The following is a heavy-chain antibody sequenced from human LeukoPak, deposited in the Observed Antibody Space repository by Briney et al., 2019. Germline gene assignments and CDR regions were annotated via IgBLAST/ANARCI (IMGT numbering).Heavy chain of an antibody. D-gene: IGHD1-26*01. CDR3: ATIVGYTDFDY. CDR1: GYTFTMYS. CDR2: INAGNGYT. Sequence: ASVKVSCKASGYTFTMYSIHWVRQAPGQGLEWMGRINAGNGYTKYSQKFQGRVTMTEDTSTDTAYMELSSLRSEDTAVYYCATIVGYTDFDYWGQGTLVTVSS. V-gene: IGHV1-3*01. J-gene: IGHJ4*02.